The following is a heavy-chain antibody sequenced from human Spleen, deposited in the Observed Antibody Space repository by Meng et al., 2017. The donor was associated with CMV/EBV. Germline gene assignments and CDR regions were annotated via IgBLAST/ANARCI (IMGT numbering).Heavy chain of an antibody. CDR1: NDSYY. D-gene: IGHD2-21*01. J-gene: IGHJ6*02. CDR3: ARDSLVGGDCPGCYYGMDV. CDR2: IYYSGRT. V-gene: IGHV4-61*01. Sequence: NDSYYWSWIRQSPGKGLEWIGYIYYSGRTIYSPSLKSRVTMSVDTSKNQFSLRLSSVTAADTAVYYCARDSLVGGDCPGCYYGMDVWGQGTTVTVSS.